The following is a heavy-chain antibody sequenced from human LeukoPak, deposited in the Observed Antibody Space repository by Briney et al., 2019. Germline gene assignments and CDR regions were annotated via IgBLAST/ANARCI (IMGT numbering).Heavy chain of an antibody. CDR1: GYTFTSYY. CDR3: ARGSFLGRVEGGCYYYMDV. V-gene: IGHV1-46*03. D-gene: IGHD7-27*01. J-gene: IGHJ6*03. Sequence: ASVKVSCKASGYTFTSYYMHWVRQAPGQGLEWMGIINPSGGSTSYAQKFQGRVTMTRDTSTSTVYMELSSLRSEDTAVYYCARGSFLGRVEGGCYYYMDVWGKGTTVTVSS. CDR2: INPSGGST.